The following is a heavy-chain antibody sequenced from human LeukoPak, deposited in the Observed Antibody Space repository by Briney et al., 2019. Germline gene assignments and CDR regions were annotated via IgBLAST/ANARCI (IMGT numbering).Heavy chain of an antibody. J-gene: IGHJ3*02. D-gene: IGHD6-6*01. CDR2: ISTSSSPI. CDR1: GFTFSGFI. CDR3: ARGLAARRGAFDI. V-gene: IGHV3-48*01. Sequence: TGGSLRLSCAASGFTFSGFIMNWVRQAPGKGLEWVSYISTSSSPIYYADSVKGRFTISRDNAKNLLYLQMNSLRAEDTAVYYCARGLAARRGAFDIWGQGTMVTVSS.